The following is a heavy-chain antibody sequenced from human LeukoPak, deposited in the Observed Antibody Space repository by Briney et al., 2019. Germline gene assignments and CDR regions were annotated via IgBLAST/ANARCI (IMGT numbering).Heavy chain of an antibody. J-gene: IGHJ4*02. Sequence: ASVKVSCKASGYTFTGYYMHWVRQAPGQGLEWMGWINPNSGGTNYAQKFQGRVTMTRDTSISTAYMELSRLRSDDTALYYCARDAGTSSPYFDYWGQGTLVTVSS. CDR3: ARDAGTSSPYFDY. CDR2: INPNSGGT. V-gene: IGHV1-2*02. CDR1: GYTFTGYY. D-gene: IGHD1-26*01.